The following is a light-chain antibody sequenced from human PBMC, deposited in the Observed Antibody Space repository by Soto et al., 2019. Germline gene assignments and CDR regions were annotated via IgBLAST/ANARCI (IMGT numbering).Light chain of an antibody. J-gene: IGKJ1*01. Sequence: EVVLTQSPATLSLSPGERANLSCRTSQSVSRTLAWYQQKSGQAPRLLIYDASNRATGIPTMFSGSGSGTDFTLTISSLEPEDVAVYYCQQRYNWPQTFGQGTKVEIK. CDR3: QQRYNWPQT. CDR1: QSVSRT. V-gene: IGKV3-11*01. CDR2: DAS.